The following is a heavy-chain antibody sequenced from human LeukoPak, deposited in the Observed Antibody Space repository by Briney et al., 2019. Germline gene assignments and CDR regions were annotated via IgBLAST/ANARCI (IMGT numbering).Heavy chain of an antibody. V-gene: IGHV1-3*01. CDR3: ARAEPWGMAAAAEL. CDR2: INVGNGHT. CDR1: GYIFTSYA. Sequence: ASVKVSCKASGYIFTSYALHWVRQAPGQRLEWMGLINVGNGHTKYSQKFQGRVSIARDTSASTAYMELSSLKSEDTAVYHCARAEPWGMAAAAELWRQGTLVTVSS. J-gene: IGHJ4*02. D-gene: IGHD6-13*01.